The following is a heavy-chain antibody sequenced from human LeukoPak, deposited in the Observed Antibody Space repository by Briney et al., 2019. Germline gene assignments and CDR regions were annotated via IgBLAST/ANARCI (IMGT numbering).Heavy chain of an antibody. D-gene: IGHD6-19*01. CDR1: GGSISSSNW. Sequence: NPSETLSLTCAVSGGSISSSNWWSWVRQPPGKGLEWIGEIYHSGSTNHNPSLKSRVTISVDKSKNQFSLKLSSVTAADTAVYYCARSGWTGYYYYGMDVWGQGTTVTVSS. CDR3: ARSGWTGYYYYGMDV. J-gene: IGHJ6*02. V-gene: IGHV4-4*02. CDR2: IYHSGST.